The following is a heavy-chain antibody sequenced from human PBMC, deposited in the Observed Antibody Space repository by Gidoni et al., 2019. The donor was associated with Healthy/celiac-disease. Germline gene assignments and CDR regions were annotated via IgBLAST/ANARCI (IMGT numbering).Heavy chain of an antibody. V-gene: IGHV1-18*01. Sequence: VKKPGASVKVSCKASGYTFTSYGISWVRQAPGQGLEWMGWISAYNGNTNYAQKLQGRVTMTTDTSTSTAYMELRSLRSDDKAVYYCARDDIVVVPAASPFDYWGQGTLVTVSS. J-gene: IGHJ4*02. CDR2: ISAYNGNT. CDR1: GYTFTSYG. D-gene: IGHD2-2*01. CDR3: ARDDIVVVPAASPFDY.